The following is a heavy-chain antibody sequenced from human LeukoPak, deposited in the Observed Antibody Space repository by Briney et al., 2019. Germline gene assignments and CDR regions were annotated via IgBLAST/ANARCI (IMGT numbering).Heavy chain of an antibody. CDR2: INHSGST. V-gene: IGHV4-34*01. CDR1: GGSFSGYY. Sequence: PSETLSLTCAVYGGSFSGYYWSWIRQPPGKGLEWIGEINHSGSTNYNPSLKSRVTISVDTSENQFSLKLSSVTAADTAVYYCARVMNGWNYGWFDPWGQGTLVTVSS. J-gene: IGHJ5*02. D-gene: IGHD1-7*01. CDR3: ARVMNGWNYGWFDP.